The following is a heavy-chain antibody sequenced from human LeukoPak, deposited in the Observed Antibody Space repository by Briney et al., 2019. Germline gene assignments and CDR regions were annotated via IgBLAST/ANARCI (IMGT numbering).Heavy chain of an antibody. V-gene: IGHV1-24*01. J-gene: IGHJ5*02. CDR2: FDPEDGET. CDR1: GYTLTELS. Sequence: ASVKVSCKVSGYTLTELSMHWVRQAPGKGLEWMGGFDPEDGETIYAQKFQGRVTMTRDMSTSTVYMELSSLRSEDTAVYYCAITAGLRFLEWSPTDRGFDPWGQGTLVTVSS. D-gene: IGHD3-3*01. CDR3: AITAGLRFLEWSPTDRGFDP.